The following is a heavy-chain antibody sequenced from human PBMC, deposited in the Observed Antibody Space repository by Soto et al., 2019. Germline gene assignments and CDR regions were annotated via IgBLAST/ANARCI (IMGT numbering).Heavy chain of an antibody. CDR1: VFICKMYW. D-gene: IGHD3-10*01. CDR2: IYNDGTYS. J-gene: IGHJ4*02. V-gene: IGHV3-74*01. Sequence: GSLRVYCAASVFICKMYWMHWVRQSPGKGLVWISRIYNDGTYSDYADSVRGRFTISRDNVNDTLYLQMNNLRAEDSGLYYCTRGPRPISTGTGAYWGQGTQVTVSS. CDR3: TRGPRPISTGTGAY.